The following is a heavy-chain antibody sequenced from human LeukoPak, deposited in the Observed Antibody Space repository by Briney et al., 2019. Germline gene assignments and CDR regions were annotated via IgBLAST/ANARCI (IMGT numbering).Heavy chain of an antibody. V-gene: IGHV1-3*01. Sequence: GASVKVSCKASGYTFTNYAIHWVRQAPGQRPEWMGWINAGTGDTRYLQRFQGRVTISRDTSASAVYMELNSLTYEDTAVFYCARGPIAAVAFFDYWGQGTLVSVSA. CDR1: GYTFTNYA. CDR2: INAGTGDT. D-gene: IGHD6-13*01. J-gene: IGHJ4*02. CDR3: ARGPIAAVAFFDY.